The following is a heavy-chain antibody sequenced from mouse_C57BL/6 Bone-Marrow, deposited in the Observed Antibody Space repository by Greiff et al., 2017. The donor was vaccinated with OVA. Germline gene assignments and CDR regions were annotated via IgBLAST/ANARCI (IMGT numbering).Heavy chain of an antibody. CDR1: GFNIKDYY. V-gene: IGHV14-2*01. Sequence: VQLKESGAELVKPGASVKLSCTASGFNIKDYYMHWVKQRTEQGLEWIGRIDPEDGETKYAPKFQGKATITADTSSNTAYLQLSSLTSEDTAVYYCASPAYYSNYFYAMDYWGQGTSVTVSS. D-gene: IGHD2-5*01. CDR2: IDPEDGET. CDR3: ASPAYYSNYFYAMDY. J-gene: IGHJ4*01.